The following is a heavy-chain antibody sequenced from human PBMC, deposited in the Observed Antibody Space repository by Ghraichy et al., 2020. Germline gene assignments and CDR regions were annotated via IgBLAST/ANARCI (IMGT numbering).Heavy chain of an antibody. J-gene: IGHJ5*02. CDR2: IYYSGST. CDR3: AKSLGYCSGGSCYSWWFDP. V-gene: IGHV4-30-4*01. D-gene: IGHD2-15*01. Sequence: SETLSLTCTVSGGSISSGDYYWSWIRQPPGKGLEWIGYIYYSGSTYYNPSLKSRVTISVDTSKNQFSLKLSSVTAADTAVYYCAKSLGYCSGGSCYSWWFDPWGQGTLVTVSS. CDR1: GGSISSGDYY.